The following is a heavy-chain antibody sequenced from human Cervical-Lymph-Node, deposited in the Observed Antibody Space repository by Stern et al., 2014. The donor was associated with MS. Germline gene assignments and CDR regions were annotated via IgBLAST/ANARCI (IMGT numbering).Heavy chain of an antibody. D-gene: IGHD1-26*01. CDR2: LHASGAT. Sequence: QVQLQESGPGLVKPSQTLSLTCTVSGASISSGTSYWSWIRQPAGGGLEWIGRLHASGATYYNPSLKSRVPISGDPSKNQFPLNLNSVTAADTAVYYCARGHWELLGNNYFDSWGQGTLVTVSS. J-gene: IGHJ4*02. CDR3: ARGHWELLGNNYFDS. V-gene: IGHV4-61*02. CDR1: GASISSGTSY.